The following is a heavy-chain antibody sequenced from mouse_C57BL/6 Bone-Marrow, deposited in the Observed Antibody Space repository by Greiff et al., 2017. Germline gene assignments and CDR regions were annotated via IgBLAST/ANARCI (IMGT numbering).Heavy chain of an antibody. CDR1: GFTFTDYY. CDR2: IRNKANGYTT. CDR3: VKAYGNSEIDYAMDY. V-gene: IGHV7-4*01. D-gene: IGHD2-1*01. J-gene: IGHJ4*01. Sequence: EVKLMESGGGLVQPGASLRLSCAASGFTFTDYYMSWVRQPPGKAPEWLALIRNKANGYTTEYTASVKGRFTISRDNSQNILYIQMNTLRAADSATYCSVKAYGNSEIDYAMDYWGQGTSVTVSS.